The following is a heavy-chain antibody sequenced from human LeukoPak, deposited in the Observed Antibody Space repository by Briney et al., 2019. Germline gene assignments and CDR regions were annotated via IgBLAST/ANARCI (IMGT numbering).Heavy chain of an antibody. J-gene: IGHJ5*02. CDR2: IYYRGNT. D-gene: IGHD1-26*01. Sequence: SETLSLTCTVSGGSISSSSYYWGWIRQPPGKGLEWIGGIYYRGNTYYNPSLKSRVTISVDTSKNQFSLKLSSVTAADTAVYYCARDLRGSYRSIWFDPWGQGALVTVSS. CDR1: GGSISSSSYY. CDR3: ARDLRGSYRSIWFDP. V-gene: IGHV4-39*07.